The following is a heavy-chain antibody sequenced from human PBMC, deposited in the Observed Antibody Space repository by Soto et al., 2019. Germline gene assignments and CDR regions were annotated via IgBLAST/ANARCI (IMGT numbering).Heavy chain of an antibody. CDR2: IKSKIDGGTT. Sequence: EVQLVESGGGFVKPGGSLRLSCAASGITFSNAWMSWVRQAPGKGLEWVARIKSKIDGGTTDHAAPVKGRFTISRDDSKNTLYLLMNSLETEDTAVYHCTTHDFILGSDSYRWAYWGQGALITVSS. D-gene: IGHD3-16*02. V-gene: IGHV3-15*01. J-gene: IGHJ4*02. CDR3: TTHDFILGSDSYRWAY. CDR1: GITFSNAW.